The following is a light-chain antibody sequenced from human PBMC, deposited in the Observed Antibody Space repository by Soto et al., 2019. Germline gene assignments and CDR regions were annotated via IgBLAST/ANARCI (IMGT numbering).Light chain of an antibody. V-gene: IGKV3-15*01. CDR3: QQYNSWPPLT. CDR2: GAS. Sequence: EKVKTQSPNTLFLSPRDITTLSRRASQTVSTNLAWYQQKPGQAPRLLIYGASTRATGVPDRFSGSGSRTEFTLTISSLQSEDFAVYYCQQYNSWPPLTFGQGTKVDIK. CDR1: QTVSTN. J-gene: IGKJ1*01.